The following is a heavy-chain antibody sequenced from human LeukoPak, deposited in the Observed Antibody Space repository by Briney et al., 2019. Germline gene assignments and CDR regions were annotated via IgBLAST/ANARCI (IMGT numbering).Heavy chain of an antibody. Sequence: PGRSLRLSCAASGFTFSSYGMHWVRHAPGKGLEWVAVISYDGSNKYYADSVKGRFTISRDNSKNTLYPQMNSLRAEDTAVYYCARKSSGEVIDTDYWGQGTLVTVSS. V-gene: IGHV3-30*03. CDR2: ISYDGSNK. J-gene: IGHJ4*02. CDR1: GFTFSSYG. D-gene: IGHD6-19*01. CDR3: ARKSSGEVIDTDY.